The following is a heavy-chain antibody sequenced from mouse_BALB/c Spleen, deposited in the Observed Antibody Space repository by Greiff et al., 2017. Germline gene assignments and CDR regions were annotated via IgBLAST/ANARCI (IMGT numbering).Heavy chain of an antibody. J-gene: IGHJ4*01. V-gene: IGHV1-4*01. D-gene: IGHD2-12*01. Sequence: QVQLQQSGAELARPGASVKMSCKASGYTFTSYTMHWVKQRPGQGLEWIGYINPSSGYTNYNQKFKDKATLTADKSSSPAYMQLSSLASEDSAVYYCASLRDYAMDYWGQGTSVTVSS. CDR3: ASLRDYAMDY. CDR2: INPSSGYT. CDR1: GYTFTSYT.